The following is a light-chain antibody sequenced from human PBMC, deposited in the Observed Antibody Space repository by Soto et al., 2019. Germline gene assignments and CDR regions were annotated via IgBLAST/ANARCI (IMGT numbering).Light chain of an antibody. V-gene: IGKV3-11*01. CDR1: QSVNNY. CDR2: DAS. CDR3: QQRSNWPPLLT. J-gene: IGKJ4*01. Sequence: EIVLTQSPATLSLSPGERATLSCRASQSVNNYLAWYQQKPGQAPRLLIYDASNRATGIPARFSGSGSGTDFTLTISSLEPEDFAVYYCQQRSNWPPLLTFGGGTKVEIK.